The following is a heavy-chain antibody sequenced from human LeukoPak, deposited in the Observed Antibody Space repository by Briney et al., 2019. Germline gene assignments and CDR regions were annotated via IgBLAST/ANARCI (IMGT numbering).Heavy chain of an antibody. CDR1: GFTVSSNY. CDR2: ISGSGGST. J-gene: IGHJ4*02. D-gene: IGHD4-23*01. CDR3: AKAXXTVVTLYDY. Sequence: GGSLRLSCAASGFTVSSNYMSWVRQAPGKGLEWVSAISGSGGSTYYADSVKGRFTISRDNSKNTLYLQMNSLRAEDTAVYYCAKAXXTVVTLYDYWGQGTLVTV. V-gene: IGHV3-23*01.